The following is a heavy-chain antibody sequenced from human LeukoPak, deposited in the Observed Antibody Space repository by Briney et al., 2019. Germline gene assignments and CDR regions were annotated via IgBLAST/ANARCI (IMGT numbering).Heavy chain of an antibody. CDR1: GFTFSTYW. J-gene: IGHJ3*02. CDR3: ATEESTMTDALDI. CDR2: INSDGSST. V-gene: IGHV3-74*01. Sequence: PGGSLRLSCTASGFTFSTYWMHWVRQAPGKGLVWVSRINSDGSSTTYADSVKGRFTISRDNAKNTLYLQMNSLRAEDTAVYYCATEESTMTDALDIWGQGTMVTVPS. D-gene: IGHD3-3*01.